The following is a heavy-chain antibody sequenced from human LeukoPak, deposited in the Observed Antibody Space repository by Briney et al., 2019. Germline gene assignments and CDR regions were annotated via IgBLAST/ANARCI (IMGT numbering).Heavy chain of an antibody. CDR3: AGTSDGYNNKFDY. CDR1: GGSISSYY. V-gene: IGHV4-59*01. CDR2: IYYSGGT. J-gene: IGHJ4*02. D-gene: IGHD5-24*01. Sequence: SETLSLTCTVSGGSISSYYWSWIRQPPGKGLEWIGYIYYSGGTNYNPSLKSRVTISVDTSKNQFSLKLSSVTAADTAVYYCAGTSDGYNNKFDYWGQGTLVTVSS.